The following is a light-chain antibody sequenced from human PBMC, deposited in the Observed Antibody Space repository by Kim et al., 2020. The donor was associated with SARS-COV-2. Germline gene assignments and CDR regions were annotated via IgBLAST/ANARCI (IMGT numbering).Light chain of an antibody. CDR1: GLPKRY. J-gene: IGLJ3*02. V-gene: IGLV3-25*03. Sequence: SYELTQPPSVSVSPGQTARITCSGTGLPKRYVYWYRQKPGQAPVVMIYKDTERPSGIPARFSGSVSGTTATLTISGVEAADEAVYHCQSSDSSDAWVFGG. CDR3: QSSDSSDAWV. CDR2: KDT.